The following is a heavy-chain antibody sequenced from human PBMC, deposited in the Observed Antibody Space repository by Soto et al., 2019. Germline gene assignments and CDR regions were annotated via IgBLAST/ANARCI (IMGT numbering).Heavy chain of an antibody. D-gene: IGHD6-19*01. CDR3: AKVQPQQWLVGGDYYYYYGMDV. V-gene: IGHV3-23*01. Sequence: GGSLRLSCAASGFTFSSYAMSWVRQAPGKGLEWVSAISGSGGSTYYADSVKGRFTIFRDNSKNTLYLQMNSLRAEDTAVYYCAKVQPQQWLVGGDYYYYYGMDVWGQGTTVTVSS. CDR1: GFTFSSYA. CDR2: ISGSGGST. J-gene: IGHJ6*02.